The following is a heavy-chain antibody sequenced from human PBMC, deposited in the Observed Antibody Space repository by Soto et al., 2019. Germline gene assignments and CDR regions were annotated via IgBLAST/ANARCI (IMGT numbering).Heavy chain of an antibody. CDR2: IYYSGST. V-gene: IGHV4-59*01. J-gene: IGHJ4*02. D-gene: IGHD6-19*01. CDR3: ARDRAVAGEVDY. Sequence: PSETLSLTCTVSGGSISSYYWSWIRQPPGKGLEWIGYIYYSGSTNYNPSLKSRVTISVDTSKNQYSLKLSSVTAADTAVYYWARDRAVAGEVDYWGQGTLLTVSS. CDR1: GGSISSYY.